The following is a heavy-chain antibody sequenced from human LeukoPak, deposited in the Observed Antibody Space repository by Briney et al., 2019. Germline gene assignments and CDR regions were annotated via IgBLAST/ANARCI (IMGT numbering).Heavy chain of an antibody. J-gene: IGHJ2*01. CDR2: THDSGNS. CDR1: GGSITNNY. D-gene: IGHD2-15*01. Sequence: SETLSLTCTVSGGSITNNYWAWIRQPPGKGLEWIGYTHDSGNSNYNPSLRSRVTISIDTSKNQFSLKLTSVTAADTAVYYCARARIVVYWYFDLWGRGTLVTVSS. V-gene: IGHV4-59*13. CDR3: ARARIVVYWYFDL.